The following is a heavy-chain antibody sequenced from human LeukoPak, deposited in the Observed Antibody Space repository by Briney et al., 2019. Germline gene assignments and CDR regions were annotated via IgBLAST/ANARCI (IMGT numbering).Heavy chain of an antibody. CDR3: ARGSEMFDY. CDR1: GFTFDDYT. Sequence: GGSLRLSCAASGFTFDDYTMHWVRQAPGKGLEWVSLISWDGGSTYYADSAKGRFTISRDNSKNSLYLQMNSLRTEDTALYCCARGSEMFDYWGQGTLVTVSS. V-gene: IGHV3-43*01. CDR2: ISWDGGST. D-gene: IGHD3-10*01. J-gene: IGHJ4*02.